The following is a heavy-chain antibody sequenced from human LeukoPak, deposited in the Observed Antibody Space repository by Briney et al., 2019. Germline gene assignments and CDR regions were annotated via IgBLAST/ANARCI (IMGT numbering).Heavy chain of an antibody. Sequence: SETLSLTCTVSGVSITSHYWSWIRQPPGKGLEWIGYIYYSGSTTYNPSLRSRVTLSVDPSKNQFSLKLSSVTAADTAVYYCARDKQPGDYWGQGTLVTVSS. CDR3: ARDKQPGDY. CDR1: GVSITSHY. J-gene: IGHJ4*02. D-gene: IGHD5-18*01. CDR2: IYYSGST. V-gene: IGHV4-59*11.